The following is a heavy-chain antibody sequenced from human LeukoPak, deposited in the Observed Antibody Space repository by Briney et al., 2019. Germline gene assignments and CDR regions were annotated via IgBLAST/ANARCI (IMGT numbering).Heavy chain of an antibody. J-gene: IGHJ4*02. CDR3: ARVGDILTGYPYYFDY. V-gene: IGHV3-53*01. D-gene: IGHD3-9*01. CDR2: IYSGGST. CDR1: GFTVSSNY. Sequence: GGSLRLSCAASGFTVSSNYMSWVRQAPGKGLEWVSVIYSGGSTYYADSVKGRFTISRDNSKNTLYLQMNSLRAEDTAVYYCARVGDILTGYPYYFDYWGQGMLVTVSS.